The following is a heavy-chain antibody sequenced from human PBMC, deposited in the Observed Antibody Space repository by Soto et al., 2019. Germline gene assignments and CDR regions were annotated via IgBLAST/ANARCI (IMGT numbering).Heavy chain of an antibody. CDR2: IYDGDSS. Sequence: QVQLQESGPGLVKPSETLSLTCTVSGGSISGFYWSWIRQSPGKGLEWLGYIYDGDSSNYNPSLDXXVXXSVDTSKPQFYLRLSAVTAAATAVYYWARAYYDTAGYSIDPWGQGTLVTVSS. CDR3: ARAYYDTAGYSIDP. CDR1: GGSISGFY. J-gene: IGHJ5*02. D-gene: IGHD3-22*01. V-gene: IGHV4-59*01.